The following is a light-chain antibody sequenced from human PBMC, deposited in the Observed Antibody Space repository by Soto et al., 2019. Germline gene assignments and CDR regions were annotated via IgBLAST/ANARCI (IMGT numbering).Light chain of an antibody. CDR3: SSYTSSSTNV. Sequence: QSALTQPASVSGSPGQSITISCTGTSSDVGGYNYVSWCQQHPGKAPKLMIYDVSNRPSGVSNRFSGSKSGNTASLTISGLQAEDEADYYCSSYTSSSTNVFGTGTKSPS. V-gene: IGLV2-14*01. CDR1: SSDVGGYNY. CDR2: DVS. J-gene: IGLJ1*01.